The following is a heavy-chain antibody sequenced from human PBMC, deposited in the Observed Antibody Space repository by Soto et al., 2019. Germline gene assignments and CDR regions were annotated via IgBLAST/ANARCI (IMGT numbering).Heavy chain of an antibody. V-gene: IGHV4-34*01. CDR1: GGSFSGYY. D-gene: IGHD1-26*01. CDR3: ARGRRSSGSYYGFIHD. Sequence: SETLSLTCAVYGGSFSGYYWSWIRQPPGKGLEWIGEINHSGSTNYNPSLKSRVTISVDTSKNQFSLKLSSVTAADTAVYYCARGRRSSGSYYGFIHDWGQGTLVTVSS. J-gene: IGHJ4*02. CDR2: INHSGST.